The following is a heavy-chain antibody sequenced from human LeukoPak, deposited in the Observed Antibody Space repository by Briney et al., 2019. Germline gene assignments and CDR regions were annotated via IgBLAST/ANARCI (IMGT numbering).Heavy chain of an antibody. CDR2: INHSGST. CDR1: GGSISSYY. J-gene: IGHJ2*01. CDR3: ARGRGYFDL. Sequence: SETLSLTCTVSGGSISSYYWSWIRQPPGKGLEWIGEINHSGSTNYNPSLKSRVTISVDTSKNQFSLKLSSVTAADTAVYYCARGRGYFDLWGRGTLVTVSS. V-gene: IGHV4-34*01.